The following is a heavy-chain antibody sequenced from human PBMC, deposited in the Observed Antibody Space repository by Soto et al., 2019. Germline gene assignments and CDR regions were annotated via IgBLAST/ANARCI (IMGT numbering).Heavy chain of an antibody. V-gene: IGHV3-21*01. CDR3: ARADSSSAGGEYDYYGMDV. D-gene: IGHD6-6*01. CDR2: ISISSSYI. CDR1: GFPFSIYS. Sequence: PGGSLRLSCAASGFPFSIYSMNLVRQSPGKGLEWVSSISISSSYIYYADSVKGRFTISRDNAKNSLYLQMNSLRAEDTAVYYCARADSSSAGGEYDYYGMDVWGQGNEVTVS. J-gene: IGHJ6*02.